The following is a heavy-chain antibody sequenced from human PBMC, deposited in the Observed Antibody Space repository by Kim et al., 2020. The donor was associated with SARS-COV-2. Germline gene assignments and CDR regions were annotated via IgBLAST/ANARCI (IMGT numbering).Heavy chain of an antibody. V-gene: IGHV1-69*02. D-gene: IGHD3-10*01. CDR2: IA. J-gene: IGHJ4*02. Sequence: IANDAQKCQGRVTITADKSTSTAYMERSSRRSEDTAVYYCARGNGGHFDYWGQGTLVTVSS. CDR3: ARGNGGHFDY.